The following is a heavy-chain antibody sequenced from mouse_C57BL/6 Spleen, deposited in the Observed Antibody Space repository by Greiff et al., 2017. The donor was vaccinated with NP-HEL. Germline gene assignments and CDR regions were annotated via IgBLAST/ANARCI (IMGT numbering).Heavy chain of an antibody. CDR2: INPSSGYT. V-gene: IGHV1-7*01. CDR1: GYTFTSYW. Sequence: QVQLLQSGAELVKPGASVKLSCKASGYTFTSYWMHWVNQRPGQGLEWIGYINPSSGYTKYNQKFKDKATLTADKSYSTAYMQLSSLTYEDSAVYYCARSSYYDPEYFDVWGTGTTVTVSS. D-gene: IGHD1-1*02. CDR3: ARSSYYDPEYFDV. J-gene: IGHJ1*03.